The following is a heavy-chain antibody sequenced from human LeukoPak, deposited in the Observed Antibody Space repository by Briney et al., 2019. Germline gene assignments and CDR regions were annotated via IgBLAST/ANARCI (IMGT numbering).Heavy chain of an antibody. D-gene: IGHD2-15*01. CDR1: GYTFSSDD. J-gene: IGHJ6*02. V-gene: IGHV1-8*01. Sequence: ASVKVSCKASGYTFSSDDVNWVRQATGQGLEWMGWMNPYSGNTGYVQKFQGRVTMTRNTSISTAYMELSSLRSDDTAVYYCARAKTKVVVATVYYYYGMDVWGQGTTVTVSS. CDR2: MNPYSGNT. CDR3: ARAKTKVVVATVYYYYGMDV.